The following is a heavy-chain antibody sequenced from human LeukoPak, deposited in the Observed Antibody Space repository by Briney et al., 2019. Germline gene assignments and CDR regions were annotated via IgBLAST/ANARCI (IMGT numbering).Heavy chain of an antibody. CDR2: IIPIFGTA. V-gene: IGHV1-69*13. Sequence: ASVKVSCKASGGTFSSYAISWVRQAPGQGLEWMGGIIPIFGTANYAQKFQGRVTITADESTSTAYMELSSLRSEDTAVYYCARECNSIGGGGWYGALGYWGRGTLVTVSS. CDR1: GGTFSSYA. J-gene: IGHJ4*02. CDR3: ARECNSIGGGGWYGALGY. D-gene: IGHD6-19*01.